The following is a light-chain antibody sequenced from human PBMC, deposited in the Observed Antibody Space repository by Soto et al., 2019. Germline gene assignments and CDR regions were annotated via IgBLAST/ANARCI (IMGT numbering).Light chain of an antibody. CDR2: DAS. Sequence: EIVLTQSPGTLSLSPGERATLSFRASQSVSSSYLAWYQQKPGQAPRLLIYDASTRATGVPVRFSGSGSGTEFTLTISRLEPEDFAVFYCHQYVSSPWTFGQGTKVDIK. V-gene: IGKV3-20*01. J-gene: IGKJ1*01. CDR3: HQYVSSPWT. CDR1: QSVSSSY.